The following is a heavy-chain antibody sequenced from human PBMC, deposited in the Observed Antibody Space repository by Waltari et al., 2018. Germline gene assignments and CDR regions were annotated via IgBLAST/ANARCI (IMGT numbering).Heavy chain of an antibody. J-gene: IGHJ3*01. CDR1: GFAFSAYW. CDR2: ITSDVSDA. D-gene: IGHD6-19*01. Sequence: EVQLVESGGGLVQPGGSLRLSCAASGFAFSAYWMPWVRQVPGKGLLWVSHITSDVSDASYADSVKGRFTISRDNAKNTLYLEMSSLRAEDTAVYYCAFSRGWSSPFGAYDTWGQGTMVSVSS. V-gene: IGHV3-74*01. CDR3: AFSRGWSSPFGAYDT.